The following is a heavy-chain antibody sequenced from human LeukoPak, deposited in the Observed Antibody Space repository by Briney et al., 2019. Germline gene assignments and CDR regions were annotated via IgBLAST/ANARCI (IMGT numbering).Heavy chain of an antibody. CDR3: ARDRGGSGSPPNWFDP. Sequence: GASVKVSCKASGYTFTGYYMHWVRQAPGQGLEWMGWINPNSGGTNYAQKFQGRVTMTRDTSISTAYMELSRLRSDDTAVYYCARDRGGSGSPPNWFDPWGQGTLVTVSS. J-gene: IGHJ5*02. D-gene: IGHD3-10*01. V-gene: IGHV1-2*02. CDR1: GYTFTGYY. CDR2: INPNSGGT.